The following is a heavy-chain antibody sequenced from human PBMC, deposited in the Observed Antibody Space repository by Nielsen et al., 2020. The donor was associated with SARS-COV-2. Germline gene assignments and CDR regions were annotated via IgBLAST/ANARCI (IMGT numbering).Heavy chain of an antibody. Sequence: ASVKVSCKASGYTFTGYYMHWVRQAPGQGLEWMGWINPNSGGTNYAQKFQGWVTMTRDTSTSTVYMELSSLRSEDTAVYYCARDLTVTTGVDYYYGMDVWGQGTTVTVSS. D-gene: IGHD4-17*01. CDR1: GYTFTGYY. J-gene: IGHJ6*02. CDR3: ARDLTVTTGVDYYYGMDV. CDR2: INPNSGGT. V-gene: IGHV1-2*04.